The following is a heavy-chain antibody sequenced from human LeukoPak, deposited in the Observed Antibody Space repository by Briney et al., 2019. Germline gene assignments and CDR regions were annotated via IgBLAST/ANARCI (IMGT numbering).Heavy chain of an antibody. D-gene: IGHD4-17*01. CDR1: GYTFTSYP. CDR2: ITVYNGNT. Sequence: ASVKVSCKASGYTFTSYPISWVRQAPGQGLEWMGWITVYNGNTNYAQKLQGRVTMTTDTSTSTAYMELRSLRSDDTAVYYCARGYDYGDYVGDFDYWGQGTLVTVSP. J-gene: IGHJ4*02. CDR3: ARGYDYGDYVGDFDY. V-gene: IGHV1-18*01.